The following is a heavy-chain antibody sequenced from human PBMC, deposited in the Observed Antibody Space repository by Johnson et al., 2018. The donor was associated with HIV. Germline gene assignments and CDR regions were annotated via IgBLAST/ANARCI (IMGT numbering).Heavy chain of an antibody. CDR1: GFTFDDYG. D-gene: IGHD1-26*01. CDR2: INWNGGST. Sequence: VQLVESGGGVVRPGGSLRLSCAASGFTFDDYGMSWVRQAPGKGLEWVSGINWNGGSTGYADSVKGRFTISRDNVKNSLYLQMNSLRAEDTALYYCARVIRGRNSGSYQGGAFDIWGQGTVVTVSS. V-gene: IGHV3-20*04. CDR3: ARVIRGRNSGSYQGGAFDI. J-gene: IGHJ3*02.